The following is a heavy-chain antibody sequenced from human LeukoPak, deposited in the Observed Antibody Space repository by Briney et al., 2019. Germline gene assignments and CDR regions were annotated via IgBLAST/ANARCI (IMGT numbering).Heavy chain of an antibody. CDR3: ARASCSGGSCYWGEAFEI. CDR2: IYHSGST. V-gene: IGHV4-30-2*01. J-gene: IGHJ3*02. D-gene: IGHD2-15*01. Sequence: SETLSLTCAVSGGSISSGGYYWSWLRQPPGKGLEWIGYIYHSGSTYYNPSLKSRVTISVDRSKNQFSLKLSSMTAADTAVYYCARASCSGGSCYWGEAFEIWGHGTMVTVSS. CDR1: GGSISSGGYY.